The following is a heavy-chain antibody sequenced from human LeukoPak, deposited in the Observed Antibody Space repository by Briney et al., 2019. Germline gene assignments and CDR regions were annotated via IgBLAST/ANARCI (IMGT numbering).Heavy chain of an antibody. J-gene: IGHJ3*02. Sequence: GGSLRLSCAASGFTFSSYAMSWVRQAPGKGLEWVSAISGSGGSTYYADSVKGRFTISRDNSKNTLYLQMNSLRAEDTAVYYCAKDEGQLAPARKAGAFHIWGQGTMVTVSS. CDR1: GFTFSSYA. D-gene: IGHD6-13*01. V-gene: IGHV3-23*01. CDR3: AKDEGQLAPARKAGAFHI. CDR2: ISGSGGST.